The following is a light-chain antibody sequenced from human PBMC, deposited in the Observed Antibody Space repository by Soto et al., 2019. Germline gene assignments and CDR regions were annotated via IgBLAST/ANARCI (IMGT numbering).Light chain of an antibody. V-gene: IGLV4-69*01. CDR2: LNSDGSH. Sequence: QPVLTQSPSASASLGASVKLTCTLSSGHSSYAIAWHQQQPEKGPRYLMKLNSDGSHSKGHGIPDRFSGSSSGAERYLTISSLQSEDEADYYCQTWGTGTLVFGGGTKVTVL. J-gene: IGLJ2*01. CDR3: QTWGTGTLV. CDR1: SGHSSYA.